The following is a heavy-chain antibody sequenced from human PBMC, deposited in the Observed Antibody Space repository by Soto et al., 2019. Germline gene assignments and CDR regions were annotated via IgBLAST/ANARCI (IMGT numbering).Heavy chain of an antibody. CDR3: ARDIRGYSRAFDY. V-gene: IGHV4-39*02. CDR2: IYYGGTS. J-gene: IGHJ4*02. D-gene: IGHD5-18*01. CDR1: GGSISNTSYY. Sequence: SETLSLTCTVSGGSISNTSYYWGWVRQPPGKGLEWIGHIYYGGTSYSNPFLKGRVSLSVDTSKNQFFLKLNSVTAADTAVYFCARDIRGYSRAFDYWGQGTPVTVSS.